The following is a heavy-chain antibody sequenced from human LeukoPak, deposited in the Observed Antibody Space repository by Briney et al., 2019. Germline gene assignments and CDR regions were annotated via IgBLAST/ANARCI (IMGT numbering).Heavy chain of an antibody. J-gene: IGHJ4*02. V-gene: IGHV4-38-2*02. D-gene: IGHD5-24*01. CDR3: ARGMPGYSFDY. CDR1: GYSISSGYY. CDR2: IYHSGST. Sequence: PSETLSLTCTVSGYSISSGYYWGWVRQPPGKGLEWIGEIYHSGSTNYNPSLKSRVTISVDKSKNQFSLKLSSVTAADTAVYYCARGMPGYSFDYWGQGTLVTVSS.